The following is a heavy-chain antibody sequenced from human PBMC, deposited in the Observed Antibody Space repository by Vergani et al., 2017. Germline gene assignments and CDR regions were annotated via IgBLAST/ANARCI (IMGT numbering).Heavy chain of an antibody. CDR3: ARDRVELEEDYYYYMDV. V-gene: IGHV1-18*04. D-gene: IGHD1-26*01. CDR2: ISAYNGNT. Sequence: QVQLVQSGAEVKKPGASVKVSCKASGYTFTSYYMHWVRQAPGQGLEWMGWISAYNGNTNYAQKLQGRVTMTTDTSTSTAYMELRSLRSDDTAVYYCARDRVELEEDYYYYMDVWGKGTTVTVSS. J-gene: IGHJ6*03. CDR1: GYTFTSYY.